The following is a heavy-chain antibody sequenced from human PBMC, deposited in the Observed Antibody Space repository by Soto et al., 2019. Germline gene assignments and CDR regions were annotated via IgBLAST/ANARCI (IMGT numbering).Heavy chain of an antibody. CDR3: ARGLYYDSSGYYEPPDY. V-gene: IGHV4-31*02. CDR1: WGSMKIWGFS. J-gene: IGHJ4*02. Sequence: TVSWGSMKIWGFSLRLKRQHPGKGLEWIGYIYYSGSTYYNPSLKSRVTISVDTSKNQFSLKLSSVTAADTAVYYCARGLYYDSSGYYEPPDYWGQGTLVTVSS. CDR2: IYYSGST. D-gene: IGHD3-22*01.